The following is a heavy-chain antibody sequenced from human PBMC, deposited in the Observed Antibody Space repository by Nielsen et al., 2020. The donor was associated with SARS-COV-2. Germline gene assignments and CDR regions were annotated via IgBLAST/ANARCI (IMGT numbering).Heavy chain of an antibody. CDR1: GFTFSSYA. D-gene: IGHD3-16*01. V-gene: IGHV3-64*04. CDR2: ISSNGGST. Sequence: GGSLRLSCSASGFTFSSYAMHWVRQAPGKGLEYVSAISSNGGSTYYADSVKGRFTISRDTSKNTVYLQMNSLLVEDTAVYHCAKRRAVFMLTFGGEGAMDVWGQGTTVSVSS. J-gene: IGHJ6*02. CDR3: AKRRAVFMLTFGGEGAMDV.